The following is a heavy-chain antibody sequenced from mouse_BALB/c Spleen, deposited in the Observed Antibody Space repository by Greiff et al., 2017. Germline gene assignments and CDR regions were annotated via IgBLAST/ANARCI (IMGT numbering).Heavy chain of an antibody. D-gene: IGHD1-2*01. J-gene: IGHJ4*01. V-gene: IGHV2-2*02. Sequence: VQLQQSGPGLVQPSQSLSITCTASGFSLTSYGVHWVRQSPGKGLEWLGVIWRGGSTDYNAAFISRLSISTDKSKSQVFFKMNSLQANDTAVYYCTRTYYYGYAMDYWGQGTSVTVSA. CDR1: GFSLTSYG. CDR3: TRTYYYGYAMDY. CDR2: IWRGGST.